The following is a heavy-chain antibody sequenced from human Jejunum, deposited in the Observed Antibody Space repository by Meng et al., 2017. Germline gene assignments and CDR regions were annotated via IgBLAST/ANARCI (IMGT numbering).Heavy chain of an antibody. J-gene: IGHJ1*01. D-gene: IGHD6-25*01. CDR1: GFTFSNYW. CDR2: INSDGSST. V-gene: IGHV3-74*01. CDR3: VRGAGSAWQLQYFQH. Sequence: EVQLVESGGGFVQPGGSLRLSCAASGFTFSNYWMHWVRQTPGKGLVWVSHINSDGSSTNYADSVKGRFTISRDNAKNTLYLQMNSVRAEDTAVYYCVRGAGSAWQLQYFQHWGQGTLVTVSS.